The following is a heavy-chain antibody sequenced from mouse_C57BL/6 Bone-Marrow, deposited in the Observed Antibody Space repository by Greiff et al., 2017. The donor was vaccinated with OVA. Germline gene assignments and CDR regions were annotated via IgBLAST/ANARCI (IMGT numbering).Heavy chain of an antibody. J-gene: IGHJ2*01. V-gene: IGHV1-4*01. D-gene: IGHD2-3*01. CDR1: GYTFTSYT. Sequence: VQLQQSGAELARPGASVKMSCKASGYTFTSYTMHWVKQRPGQGLEWIGYMNPSSGYTKYNQKFKDKATLTADKSSSTAYMQLSSLTSEDSAVYYCARWLLGYFDYWGQGTTLTVSS. CDR2: MNPSSGYT. CDR3: ARWLLGYFDY.